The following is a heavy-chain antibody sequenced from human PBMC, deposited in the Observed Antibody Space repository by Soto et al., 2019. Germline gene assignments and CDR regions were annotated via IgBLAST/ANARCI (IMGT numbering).Heavy chain of an antibody. V-gene: IGHV6-1*01. D-gene: IGHD3-16*01. Sequence: SQTLSLTCAISGDSVSKNSATWNWIRQSPARGLEWLGRTYYRSKWYNDYAVSVKSRITINPDTSKNQFSLQLNSVTPEDTAVYYRARGSLRGGNWYFDLWGRGTLVTVSS. J-gene: IGHJ2*01. CDR1: GDSVSKNSAT. CDR3: ARGSLRGGNWYFDL. CDR2: TYYRSKWYN.